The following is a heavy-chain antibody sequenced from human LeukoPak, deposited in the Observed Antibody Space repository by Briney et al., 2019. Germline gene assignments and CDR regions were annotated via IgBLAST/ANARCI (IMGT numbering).Heavy chain of an antibody. CDR1: GYTFTGYY. CDR2: INPNSGGT. CDR3: GRDGRGGRIAPWDY. D-gene: IGHD1-26*01. V-gene: IGHV1-2*02. J-gene: IGHJ4*02. Sequence: ASVKVSCKASGYTFTGYYIHWVRQAPGQGLQWMGWINPNSGGTNYAQKFQGRVTMTRDTSISTAYMELSRLRSDDTAVYYCGRDGRGGRIAPWDYWGQGTLVTVSS.